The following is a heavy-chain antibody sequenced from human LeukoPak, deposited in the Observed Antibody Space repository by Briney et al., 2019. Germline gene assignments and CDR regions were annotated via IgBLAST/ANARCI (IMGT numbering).Heavy chain of an antibody. CDR2: MNPNSGNT. CDR3: ARGPYYYDSSGYYFVGGGSYYYYYMDV. V-gene: IGHV1-8*01. CDR1: GYTFTSYD. Sequence: ASVKVSCKASGYTFTSYDINWVRQATGQGLEWMGWMNPNSGNTGYAQKFQGRVTMTRNTSISTAYVELSSLRSEDTAVYYCARGPYYYDSSGYYFVGGGSYYYYYMDVWGKGTTVTISS. D-gene: IGHD3-22*01. J-gene: IGHJ6*03.